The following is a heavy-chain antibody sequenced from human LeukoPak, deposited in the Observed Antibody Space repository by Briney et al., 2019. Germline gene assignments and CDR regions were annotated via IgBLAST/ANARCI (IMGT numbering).Heavy chain of an antibody. V-gene: IGHV3-74*01. CDR3: ARVSRVTAYYYYYYMDV. CDR1: GFTFSSYW. CDR2: INTDGSST. J-gene: IGHJ6*03. D-gene: IGHD1-14*01. Sequence: GGSLRLSCAASGFTFSSYWMHWVRQAPGKGLVWVSRINTDGSSTSYADSVKGRFTISRDNAKNTLYLQMNSLRAEDTAVYYCARVSRVTAYYYYYYMDVWGKGTTVTVSS.